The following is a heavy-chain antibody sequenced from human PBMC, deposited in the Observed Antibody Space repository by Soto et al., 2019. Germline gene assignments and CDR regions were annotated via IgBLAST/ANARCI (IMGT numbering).Heavy chain of an antibody. CDR1: GGTFSSYA. CDR3: ARDRRGVEQQLDY. D-gene: IGHD6-13*01. Sequence: QGQLVQSGAEVKKPGSSVKVSCKASGGTFSSYAISWVRQAPGQGLEWMGGIIPIFGTANYAPKFQGRVTITADESTSTAYMELSSLRSADTAVYYCARDRRGVEQQLDYWGKGTLVTVSS. V-gene: IGHV1-69*01. CDR2: IIPIFGTA. J-gene: IGHJ4*02.